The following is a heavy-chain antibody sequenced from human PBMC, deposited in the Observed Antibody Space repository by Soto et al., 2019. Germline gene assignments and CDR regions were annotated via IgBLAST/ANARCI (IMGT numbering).Heavy chain of an antibody. Sequence: ASVKVSCKASGYTFTSYAMHWVRQAPGQRLEWMGWINAGNGNTKYSQKFQGRVTITRDTSASTAYMELSSLRSEDTAVYYCARVPSSGWYSDDWGQGTLVTVSS. CDR3: ARVPSSGWYSDD. CDR1: GYTFTSYA. CDR2: INAGNGNT. V-gene: IGHV1-3*01. D-gene: IGHD6-19*01. J-gene: IGHJ4*02.